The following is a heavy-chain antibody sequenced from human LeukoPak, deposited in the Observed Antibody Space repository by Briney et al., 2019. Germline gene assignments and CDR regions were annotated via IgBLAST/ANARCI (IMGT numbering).Heavy chain of an antibody. CDR3: ARDCTNGVCRSFDY. CDR2: IYYSGST. D-gene: IGHD2-8*01. CDR1: GGSISSYY. V-gene: IGHV4-59*12. Sequence: SETLSLTCTVSGGSISSYYWSWLRQPPGKGLEWIGYIYYSGSTNYNPSLKSRVTISVDKSKNQFSLKLSSVTAADTAVYYCARDCTNGVCRSFDYWGQGTLVTVSS. J-gene: IGHJ4*02.